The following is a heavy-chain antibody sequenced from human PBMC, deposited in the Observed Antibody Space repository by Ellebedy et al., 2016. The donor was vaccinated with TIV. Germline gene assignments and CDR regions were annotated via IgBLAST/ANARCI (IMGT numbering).Heavy chain of an antibody. CDR3: ARETLEAMDV. V-gene: IGHV3-21*01. J-gene: IGHJ6*02. D-gene: IGHD1-1*01. Sequence: SVKGRFTVSRDNAKNSLYLHMDNLRAEDTAIYYCARETLEAMDVWGQGTTVTVSS.